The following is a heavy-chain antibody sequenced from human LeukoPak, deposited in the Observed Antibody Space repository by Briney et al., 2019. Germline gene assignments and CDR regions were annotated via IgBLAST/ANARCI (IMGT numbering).Heavy chain of an antibody. CDR3: ARSGSIGPYGYYYFYNMDV. D-gene: IGHD3-10*01. J-gene: IGHJ6*02. V-gene: IGHV1-18*01. CDR2: ISAYNGNT. Sequence: ASVKVSCMASGYTFTSYGISWVRQAPGQGLERMGWISAYNGNTNYAQSLQGRVTMTTDTSTNTAYMELRSLRSDDTAGYYCARSGSIGPYGYYYFYNMDVWGQGTTVTVSS. CDR1: GYTFTSYG.